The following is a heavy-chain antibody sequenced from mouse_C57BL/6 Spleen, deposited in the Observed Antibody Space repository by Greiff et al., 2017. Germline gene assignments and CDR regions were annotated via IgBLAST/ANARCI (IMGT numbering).Heavy chain of an antibody. CDR2: ISDGGSYT. D-gene: IGHD1-1*01. V-gene: IGHV5-4*01. CDR1: GFTFSSYA. Sequence: EVKLMESGGGLVKPGGSLKLSCAASGFTFSSYAMSWVRQTPEQRLEWVATISDGGSYTYYPDNVKGRFTISRDNDKNNLYLQMSHLKSEDTAMYYCARDQDTTVVEYYAMDYWGQGTSVTVSS. CDR3: ARDQDTTVVEYYAMDY. J-gene: IGHJ4*01.